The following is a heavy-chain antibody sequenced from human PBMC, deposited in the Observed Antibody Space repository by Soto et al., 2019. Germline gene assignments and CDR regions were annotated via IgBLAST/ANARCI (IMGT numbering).Heavy chain of an antibody. J-gene: IGHJ4*02. V-gene: IGHV3-74*01. D-gene: IGHD2-21*01. CDR2: ISNDGTIT. CDR1: GFIFSNYW. Sequence: GGSLRLSCEASGFIFSNYWMHWVRQTPGTGLVWVSRISNDGTITNYADSVKGRFTIPRDNAKNTLYLQMNSLRAEDTAVYYCARADCGGAGLIDYWGQGTLVTVSS. CDR3: ARADCGGAGLIDY.